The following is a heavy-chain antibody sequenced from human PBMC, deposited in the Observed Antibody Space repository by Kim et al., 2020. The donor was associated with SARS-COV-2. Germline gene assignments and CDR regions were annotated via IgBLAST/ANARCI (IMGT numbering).Heavy chain of an antibody. J-gene: IGHJ4*02. V-gene: IGHV3-23*01. Sequence: GGSLRLSCAASGFTFSSYGMSWVRQAPGKGLEWVSAISGSSGSTYYADSVKGRFTISRDNSKNTLYLQMNSLRDEDTAVYYCAKEGRITMLRGVTIYFDPFIDGGQETTVAVSS. CDR2: ISGSSGST. CDR3: AKEGRITMLRGVTIYFDPFID. CDR1: GFTFSSYG. D-gene: IGHD3-10*01.